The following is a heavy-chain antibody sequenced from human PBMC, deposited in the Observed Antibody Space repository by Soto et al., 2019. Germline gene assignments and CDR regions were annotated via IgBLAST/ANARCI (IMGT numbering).Heavy chain of an antibody. CDR1: GFTFSSYW. D-gene: IGHD6-13*01. V-gene: IGHV3-7*01. CDR3: ARIAASGLGWDV. Sequence: VQLVESGGGLVQPGGSLRLSCVDSGFTFSSYWMSWVRQAPVQGLERVGNIKKDGSGDNYVDSVKDRFTISRDKANHSMYLQMNSLRAEDTAVYYCARIAASGLGWDVWGQGTPVVVSS. J-gene: IGHJ6*02. CDR2: IKKDGSGD.